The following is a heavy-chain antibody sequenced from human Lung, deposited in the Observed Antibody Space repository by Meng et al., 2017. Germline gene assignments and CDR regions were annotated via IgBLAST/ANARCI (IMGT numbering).Heavy chain of an antibody. Sequence: QVQLHQWGEGLLKPSEPLSLTCVVSGGSFSDYYWSWIRQPPGKGLEWIGEINHSGSTNYNPSLESRATISVDTSQNNLSLKLSSVTAADSAVYYCARGPTTMAHDFDYWGQGTLVTVSS. J-gene: IGHJ4*02. CDR3: ARGPTTMAHDFDY. D-gene: IGHD4-11*01. CDR1: GGSFSDYY. CDR2: INHSGST. V-gene: IGHV4-34*01.